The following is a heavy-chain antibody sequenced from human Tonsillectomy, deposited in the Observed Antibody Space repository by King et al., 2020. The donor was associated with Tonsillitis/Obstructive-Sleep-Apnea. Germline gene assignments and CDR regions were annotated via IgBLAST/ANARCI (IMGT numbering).Heavy chain of an antibody. Sequence: VQLVESGGGLIQPGGSLRLSCAASGFTVSSNYMSWVRQAPGKGLEWVSVIYSGGSTYYADSVKGRFTISRDNSKNTLYLQMNSLRAEDTAVYYCASEWGGILDLEDYWGQGTLVTVSS. CDR1: GFTVSSNY. V-gene: IGHV3-53*01. D-gene: IGHD1-1*01. CDR3: ASEWGGILDLEDY. CDR2: IYSGGST. J-gene: IGHJ4*02.